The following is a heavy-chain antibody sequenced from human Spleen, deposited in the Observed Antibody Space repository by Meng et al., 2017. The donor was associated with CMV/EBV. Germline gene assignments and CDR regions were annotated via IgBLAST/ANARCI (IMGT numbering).Heavy chain of an antibody. J-gene: IGHJ3*02. V-gene: IGHV3-23*01. CDR1: GFTFSSYA. CDR3: ARAPEWLLGNDAFDI. D-gene: IGHD3-3*01. CDR2: ISGSGGST. Sequence: GESLKISCAASGFTFSSYAMSWVRQAPGKGLEWVSAISGSGGSTYYADSVKGRFTISRDNSKNTLYLQMNSLRAEDTAVYYCARAPEWLLGNDAFDIWGQGTMVTVSS.